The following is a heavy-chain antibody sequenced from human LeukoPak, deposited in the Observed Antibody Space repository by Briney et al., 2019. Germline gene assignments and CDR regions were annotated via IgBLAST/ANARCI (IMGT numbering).Heavy chain of an antibody. CDR2: MKHDGSDE. D-gene: IGHD7-27*01. Sequence: PGGSLRLSCAASGFTFDTYWRNWVRQAPGEGLEWVANMKHDGSDEYNVESVKGGSIISRDNANNLLFLQINSLGAEDTAIYYCASKAAGWGILDHWGQGILVTVSS. V-gene: IGHV3-7*03. CDR1: GFTFDTYW. CDR3: ASKAAGWGILDH. J-gene: IGHJ4*02.